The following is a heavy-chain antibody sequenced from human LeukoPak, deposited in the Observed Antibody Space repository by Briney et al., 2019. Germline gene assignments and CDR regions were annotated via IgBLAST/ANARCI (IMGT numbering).Heavy chain of an antibody. CDR1: GGSISSSSYY. V-gene: IGHV4-39*01. CDR3: ARRGWLAQFDY. CDR2: IYYSVST. J-gene: IGHJ4*02. Sequence: SETLSLTCTVSGGSISSSSYYWGWIRQPPGKGLEWIGSIYYSVSTYYNPSLKSRVTISVDTSKNQFSLKLSSVTAADTAVYYCARRGWLAQFDYWGQGTLVTVSS. D-gene: IGHD5-12*01.